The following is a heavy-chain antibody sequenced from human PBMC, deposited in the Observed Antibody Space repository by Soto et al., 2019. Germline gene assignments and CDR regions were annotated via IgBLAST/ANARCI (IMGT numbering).Heavy chain of an antibody. CDR2: ITPIFGTA. Sequence: SVKVSCKASGSTFSSYVISWVRQAPGQGLEWMGGITPIFGTANYAQKFQGRVTITADESTSTAYMELSSLRSEDTAVYYCARIWAAAIDAFDIWGQGTMVTVSS. CDR3: ARIWAAAIDAFDI. D-gene: IGHD6-13*01. CDR1: GSTFSSYV. J-gene: IGHJ3*02. V-gene: IGHV1-69*13.